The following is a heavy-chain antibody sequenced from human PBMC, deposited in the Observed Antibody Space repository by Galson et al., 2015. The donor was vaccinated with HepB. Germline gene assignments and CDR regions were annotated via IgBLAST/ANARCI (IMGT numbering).Heavy chain of an antibody. V-gene: IGHV3-7*04. CDR3: TRVIATAAEFYFYYFGIDV. Sequence: SLRLSCAVSGFIFSNYWMTWVRQAPGKGLERVANIKQDGSGKYYVDSVKDRFIISRDNAKNSLYLQMNSLRAEDTAIYYCTRVIATAAEFYFYYFGIDVWGQGTTVTVSS. CDR2: IKQDGSGK. CDR1: GFIFSNYW. J-gene: IGHJ6*02. D-gene: IGHD6-13*01.